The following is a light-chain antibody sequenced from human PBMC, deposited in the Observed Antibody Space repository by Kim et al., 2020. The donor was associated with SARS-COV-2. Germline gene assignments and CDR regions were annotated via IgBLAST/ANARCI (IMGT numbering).Light chain of an antibody. CDR2: DVS. V-gene: IGLV2-14*01. J-gene: IGLJ1*01. CDR3: SSYTSSSTYV. CDR1: SSDVGDYNY. Sequence: QSALTQPASVSGSPGQSITISCTGTSSDVGDYNYVSWYQQHPGKAPKLMIYDVSKRPSGVSNRFSGSKSGNTASLTISGLQAEDEADYYCSSYTSSSTYVFGTGTKV.